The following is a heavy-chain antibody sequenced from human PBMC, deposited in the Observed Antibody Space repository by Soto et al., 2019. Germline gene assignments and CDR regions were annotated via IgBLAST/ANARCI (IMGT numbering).Heavy chain of an antibody. CDR1: GGTFSTYD. Sequence: VQLVQSGAEVKKPGSSVKVSCKASGGTFSTYDMHWVRQAPGKGLDWVSFISSSSSSVNYADSVKGRFTISRDNAQNSLYLQMNSLRDDDTALYYCVKGGWGDFWGQGTLVTVSS. V-gene: IGHV3-48*02. J-gene: IGHJ4*02. CDR3: VKGGWGDF. CDR2: ISSSSSSV. D-gene: IGHD3-16*01.